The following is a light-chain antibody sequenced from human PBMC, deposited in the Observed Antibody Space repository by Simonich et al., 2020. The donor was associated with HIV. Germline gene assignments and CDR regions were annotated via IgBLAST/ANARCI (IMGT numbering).Light chain of an antibody. CDR1: TSTIGAGYD. CDR2: GNV. CDR3: QSYDSSLSGLVV. V-gene: IGLV1-40*01. Sequence: QSVLTQPPSVSGAPGQRVTISCSVSTSTIGAGYDVHWYQQLPGTTPKLLISGNVNRPSGVPDRFSGSKSGTAASLAITGLQAEDEADYYCQSYDSSLSGLVVFGGGTKLTVL. J-gene: IGLJ2*01.